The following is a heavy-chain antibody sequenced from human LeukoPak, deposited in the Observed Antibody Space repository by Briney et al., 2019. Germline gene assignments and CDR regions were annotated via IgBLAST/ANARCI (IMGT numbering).Heavy chain of an antibody. CDR3: ARAAESGLPYY. Sequence: SETLSLTCTVSGYSISRGYYWGWIRQPPGKGLEWIGSIYHSGSTYYNPSLKSRVTISVDTSKNQFSLKLSSVTAADTAGYYCARAAESGLPYYWGQGTLVTVSS. D-gene: IGHD1-26*01. V-gene: IGHV4-38-2*02. CDR2: IYHSGST. CDR1: GYSISRGYY. J-gene: IGHJ4*02.